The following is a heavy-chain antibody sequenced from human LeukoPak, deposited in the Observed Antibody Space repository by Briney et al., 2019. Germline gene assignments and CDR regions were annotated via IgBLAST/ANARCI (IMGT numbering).Heavy chain of an antibody. CDR1: GGSISSYY. D-gene: IGHD3-22*01. J-gene: IGHJ4*02. V-gene: IGHV4-59*01. CDR2: IYYSGST. Sequence: SETLSLTCTVSGGSISSYYWSWIRQPPGKGLEGIGYIYYSGSTNYNPSLKSRVTISVDTSKNQFSLKLSSVTAADTAVYYCARARTDYYDSSGYIDYWGQGTLVTVSS. CDR3: ARARTDYYDSSGYIDY.